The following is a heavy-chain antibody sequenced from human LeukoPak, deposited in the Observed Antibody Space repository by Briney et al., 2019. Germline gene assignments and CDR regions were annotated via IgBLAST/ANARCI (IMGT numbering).Heavy chain of an antibody. Sequence: SVKVSCKASRIILSNYGISWVRQGPGQGLEWMRGVIPMSGAANYAQKFQDRVSITADKSTSTVYMELSNLKSEDTAVYYCARDLPGDSRTYFDIWGRGTLVTVSS. CDR3: ARDLPGDSRTYFDI. D-gene: IGHD2-21*02. V-gene: IGHV1-69*06. CDR1: RIILSNYG. CDR2: VIPMSGAA. J-gene: IGHJ2*01.